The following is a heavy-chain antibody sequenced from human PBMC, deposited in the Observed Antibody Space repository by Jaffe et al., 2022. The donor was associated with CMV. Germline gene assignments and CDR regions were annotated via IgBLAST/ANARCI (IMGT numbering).Heavy chain of an antibody. CDR3: ARDYYDSSGYSGAFDI. V-gene: IGHV1-69*09. D-gene: IGHD3-22*01. Sequence: QVQLVQSGAEVKKPGSSVKVSCKASGGTFSSYAISWVRQAPGQGLEWMGRIIPILGIANYAQKFQGRVTITADKSTSTAYMELSSLRSEDTAVYYCARDYYDSSGYSGAFDIWGQGTMVTVSS. CDR1: GGTFSSYA. J-gene: IGHJ3*02. CDR2: IIPILGIA.